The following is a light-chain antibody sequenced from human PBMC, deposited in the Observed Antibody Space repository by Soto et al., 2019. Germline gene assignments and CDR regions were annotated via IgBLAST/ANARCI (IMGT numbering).Light chain of an antibody. V-gene: IGKV1-5*01. CDR1: QSISSW. CDR2: DAS. Sequence: DIQMTQSPSTLSASVGDRVTITRRASQSISSWLAWYQQKPGKAPKLLIYDASSMQSGVPSRFSGSGFGTEFTLTISSLQPGDFATYYCQHYNTYPWTFGQGTKVDIK. J-gene: IGKJ1*01. CDR3: QHYNTYPWT.